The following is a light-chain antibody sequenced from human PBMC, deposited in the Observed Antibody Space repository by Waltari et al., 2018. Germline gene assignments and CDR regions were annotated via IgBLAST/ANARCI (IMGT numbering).Light chain of an antibody. CDR2: GSS. V-gene: IGKV3-15*01. CDR3: QQYNEWPPLT. Sequence: ETVMTQSPATLSVSPGASVTLSCRASRSISKNLAWYQQRRGQAPRLLISGSSTRATDVPARFSGSGSGTEFTLTISNIQSEDFAVYYCQQYNEWPPLTFGGGTKVEI. J-gene: IGKJ4*01. CDR1: RSISKN.